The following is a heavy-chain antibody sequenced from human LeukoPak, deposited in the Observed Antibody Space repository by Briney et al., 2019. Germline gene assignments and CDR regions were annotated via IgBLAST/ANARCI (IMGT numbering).Heavy chain of an antibody. Sequence: SETLSLTCTVSGGSISSGYWNWIRQPPGKGLEWIGYIYYSGSTKYNPSLMSRVTISVDTSKSQFSLKLTSVTAADTAVYYCARGSPLDWYFDLWGRGTLVTVSS. V-gene: IGHV4-59*01. CDR3: ARGSPLDWYFDL. J-gene: IGHJ2*01. CDR1: GGSISSGY. CDR2: IYYSGST.